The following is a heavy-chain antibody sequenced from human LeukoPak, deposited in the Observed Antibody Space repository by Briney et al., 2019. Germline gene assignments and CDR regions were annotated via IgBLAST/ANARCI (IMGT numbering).Heavy chain of an antibody. Sequence: PGGSLRLSCAASGFTFSDYYMSWIRQAPGKGLEWVSYISSSSSYIYYADSVKGRFTISRDNAKNSLYLQMNSLRAEDTAVYYCARVEGVTTVPFGGDYYMDVWGKGTTVTISS. V-gene: IGHV3-11*06. CDR1: GFTFSDYY. D-gene: IGHD4-17*01. CDR3: ARVEGVTTVPFGGDYYMDV. CDR2: ISSSSSYI. J-gene: IGHJ6*03.